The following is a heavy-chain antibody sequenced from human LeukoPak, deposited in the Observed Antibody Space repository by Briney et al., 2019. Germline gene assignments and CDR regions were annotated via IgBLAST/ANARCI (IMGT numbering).Heavy chain of an antibody. D-gene: IGHD4/OR15-4a*01. J-gene: IGHJ4*02. V-gene: IGHV1-2*02. CDR1: GYSFTANF. CDR3: AREGKVGLTTFDY. Sequence: ASVKVSCKASGYSFTANFINWVRQAPGQGLEWMGWINPNSGSTSNAQNFQGRVTMTRDTSINTVYMELSGLRFDDTAVYYCAREGKVGLTTFDYWGQGGLVTVSS. CDR2: INPNSGST.